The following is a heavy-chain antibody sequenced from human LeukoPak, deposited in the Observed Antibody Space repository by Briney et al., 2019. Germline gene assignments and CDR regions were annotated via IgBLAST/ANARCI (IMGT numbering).Heavy chain of an antibody. V-gene: IGHV4-61*01. D-gene: IGHD3-9*01. CDR2: TFDSGST. CDR1: GGSISSGSYY. Sequence: SETLSLTCTVSGGSISSGSYYWSWIRQPPGKGLEWIGYTFDSGSTNYNPSLKSRVTISVDTSKNQFSLKLSSVTAADTAVYYCARAQHYDILTLDYWGQGTLVTVSS. CDR3: ARAQHYDILTLDY. J-gene: IGHJ4*02.